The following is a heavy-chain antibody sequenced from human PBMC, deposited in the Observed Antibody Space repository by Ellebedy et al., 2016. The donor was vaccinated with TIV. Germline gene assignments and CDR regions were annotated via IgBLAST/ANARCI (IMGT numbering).Heavy chain of an antibody. CDR2: ISSSSSYI. CDR3: AGDTVVTRFDY. Sequence: GESLKISXAASGFTFSSYAMNWVRQAPGKGLEWVSSISSSSSYIYYADSVKGRFTISRDNAKNSLYLQMNSLRAEGTAVYYCAGDTVVTRFDYWGQGTLVTVSS. D-gene: IGHD4-23*01. V-gene: IGHV3-21*01. J-gene: IGHJ4*02. CDR1: GFTFSSYA.